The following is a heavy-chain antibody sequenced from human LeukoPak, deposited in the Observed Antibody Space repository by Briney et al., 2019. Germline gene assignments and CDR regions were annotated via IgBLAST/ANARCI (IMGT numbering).Heavy chain of an antibody. V-gene: IGHV3-11*04. D-gene: IGHD1-7*01. J-gene: IGHJ4*02. CDR3: ARGSSVTGTPATLFDY. CDR2: ISNSGSTI. CDR1: GFSFSGYY. Sequence: AGGSLRLSCAVSGFSFSGYYMSWVRQAPGKGLEWVSYISNSGSTIYYADSVKGRFTISRDNAKNTLYLQMNSLRAEDTAVYYCARGSSVTGTPATLFDYWGQGTLVTVSS.